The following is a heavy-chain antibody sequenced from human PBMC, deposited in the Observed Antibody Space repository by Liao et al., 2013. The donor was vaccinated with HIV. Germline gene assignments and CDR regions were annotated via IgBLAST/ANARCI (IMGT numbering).Heavy chain of an antibody. CDR2: IYHTGST. J-gene: IGHJ6*03. CDR3: ARRGGARDKLSYFFFYMDV. V-gene: IGHV4-59*01. CDR1: GGSISSYY. Sequence: QVQLQESGPGLVKPSETLSLTCTVSGGSISSYYWSWVRQPSGKGLEWIGDIYHTGSTNYNPSLKSRVTISADTSQNHFSLTLNSVTAADTAVYYCARRGGARDKLSYFFFYMDVWGKGTTVTVSS. D-gene: IGHD1-26*01.